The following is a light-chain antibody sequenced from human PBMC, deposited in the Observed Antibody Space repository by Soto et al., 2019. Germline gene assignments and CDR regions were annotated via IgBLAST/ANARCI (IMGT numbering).Light chain of an antibody. J-gene: IGKJ1*01. V-gene: IGKV3-11*01. CDR3: QQRSNWPPIT. Sequence: EIVLTQSPATLSLSPGERATLSCRASQSVGTYLAWYQQKPGQAPRLLIYDASNRAAGVPVRFSGSGSGTDFTLTISSVEPDDFAVYYCQQRSNWPPITFGQGTRVDIK. CDR1: QSVGTY. CDR2: DAS.